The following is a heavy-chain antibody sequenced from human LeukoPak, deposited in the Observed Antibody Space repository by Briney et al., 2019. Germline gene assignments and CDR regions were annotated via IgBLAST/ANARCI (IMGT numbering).Heavy chain of an antibody. CDR2: ITPILGIA. Sequence: ASVTVSFKASAGTFTSYAISWVRQAPGQGLEWMGRITPILGIANYAQKFQGRVTITADKSTSTAYMELSSLRSEDTAVYYCARSFSNYYDSSGYSGFGYWGQGTLVTVSS. V-gene: IGHV1-69*04. CDR1: AGTFTSYA. J-gene: IGHJ4*02. D-gene: IGHD3-22*01. CDR3: ARSFSNYYDSSGYSGFGY.